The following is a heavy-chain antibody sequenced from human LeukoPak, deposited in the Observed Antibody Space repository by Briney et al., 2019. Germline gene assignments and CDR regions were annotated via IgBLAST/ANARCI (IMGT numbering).Heavy chain of an antibody. Sequence: ASVKVPCKASGGTFSSYAISWVRQAPGQGLEWMGWINPNSGGTNYAQKFQGRVTMTRDTSISTAYMELSRLRSDDTAVYYCARDLGKWELLRVCDYWGQGTLVTVSS. V-gene: IGHV1-2*02. D-gene: IGHD1-26*01. CDR1: GGTFSSYA. J-gene: IGHJ4*02. CDR2: INPNSGGT. CDR3: ARDLGKWELLRVCDY.